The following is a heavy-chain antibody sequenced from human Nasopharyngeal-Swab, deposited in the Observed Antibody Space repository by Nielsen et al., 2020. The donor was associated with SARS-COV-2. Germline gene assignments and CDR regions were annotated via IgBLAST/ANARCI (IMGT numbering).Heavy chain of an antibody. J-gene: IGHJ6*03. Sequence: WIRQPPGKGLEWVSSISSSSYIYYADSVKGRFTISRDNAKNSLYLQMNSLRAEDTAVYYCAREAHYYGSGSYPYYYMDVWGKGTTVTVSS. D-gene: IGHD3-10*01. V-gene: IGHV3-69-1*01. CDR3: AREAHYYGSGSYPYYYMDV. CDR2: ISSSSYI.